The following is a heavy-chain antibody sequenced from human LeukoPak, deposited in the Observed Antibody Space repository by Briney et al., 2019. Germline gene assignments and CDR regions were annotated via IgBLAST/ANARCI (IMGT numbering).Heavy chain of an antibody. CDR3: AKDEATSGGGLAS. J-gene: IGHJ5*01. CDR2: INQDGGDT. V-gene: IGHV3-7*03. CDR1: GFTFSFNW. D-gene: IGHD3-16*01. Sequence: GGSLRLSCEASGFTFSFNWMSWVRQAPGKGLEWVANINQDGGDTYYVDSVKGRFTISRDNAKSSLYLRMSSLSAEDTAVYYCAKDEATSGGGLASWGQGTLVIVSS.